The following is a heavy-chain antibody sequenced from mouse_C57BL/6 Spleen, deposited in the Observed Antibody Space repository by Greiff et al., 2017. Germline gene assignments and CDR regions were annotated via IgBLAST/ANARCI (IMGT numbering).Heavy chain of an antibody. CDR2: IYPGDGDT. Sequence: VQLKESGPELVKPGASVKISCKASGYAFSSSWMNWVKQRPGKGLEWIGRIYPGDGDTNYNGKFKGKATLTADKSSSTAYMQLSSLTSEDSAVYFCARYDYDGGYYAMDYWGQGTSVTVSS. V-gene: IGHV1-82*01. CDR3: ARYDYDGGYYAMDY. CDR1: GYAFSSSW. D-gene: IGHD2-4*01. J-gene: IGHJ4*01.